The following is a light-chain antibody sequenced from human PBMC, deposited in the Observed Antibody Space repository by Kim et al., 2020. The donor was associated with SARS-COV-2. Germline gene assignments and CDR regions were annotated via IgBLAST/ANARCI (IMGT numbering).Light chain of an antibody. CDR2: DAS. V-gene: IGKV3-11*01. CDR3: QQRSNWYT. CDR1: QSVSSY. Sequence: SLSPGERATLSCRASQSVSSYLAWYQQKPGQAPRLLIYDASNRATGIPARFSGSGSGTDFTLTISSLEPEDFAVYYCQQRSNWYTFGQGTKVDIK. J-gene: IGKJ2*01.